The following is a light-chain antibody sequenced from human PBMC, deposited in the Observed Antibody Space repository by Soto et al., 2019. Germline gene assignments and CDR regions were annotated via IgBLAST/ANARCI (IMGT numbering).Light chain of an antibody. V-gene: IGLV2-14*01. CDR3: SSYTSSSTYV. Sequence: QSALTQPASVSGSPGQSSTISCTGTSSDVGGYNYVSWYQQHPGKAPKLMIYEVSNRPSGVSNRFSGSKSGNTASLTISGLQAEDEADYYCSSYTSSSTYVFGTGTRSPS. J-gene: IGLJ1*01. CDR1: SSDVGGYNY. CDR2: EVS.